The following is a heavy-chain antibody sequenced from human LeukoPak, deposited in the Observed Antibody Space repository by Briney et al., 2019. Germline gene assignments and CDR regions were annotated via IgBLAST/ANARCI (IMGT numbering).Heavy chain of an antibody. CDR3: ARSEGSWFYFDY. V-gene: IGHV3-21*01. Sequence: GGSLRLSCAASGFTFSSYSMNWVRQAPGKGLEWVSSISSSSSYIYYADSVKGRFTISRDNAKNSLYLQMNSLRAEDTAVYYCARSEGSWFYFDYWGQGTLVTVSS. J-gene: IGHJ4*02. CDR2: ISSSSSYI. D-gene: IGHD6-13*01. CDR1: GFTFSSYS.